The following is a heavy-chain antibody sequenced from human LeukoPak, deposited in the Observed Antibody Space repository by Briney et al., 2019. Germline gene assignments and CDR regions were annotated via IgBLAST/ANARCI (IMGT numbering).Heavy chain of an antibody. Sequence: SETLSLTCTVSGGSISSYYWSLIRQPPGKGLEWIGYIYYSGSTNYNPSLKSRVTISVDTAKNQFSLKLSSVTAADTAVYYCARESIADYYFDYWGQGTLVTVSS. CDR2: IYYSGST. D-gene: IGHD6-6*01. CDR3: ARESIADYYFDY. CDR1: GGSISSYY. V-gene: IGHV4-59*01. J-gene: IGHJ4*02.